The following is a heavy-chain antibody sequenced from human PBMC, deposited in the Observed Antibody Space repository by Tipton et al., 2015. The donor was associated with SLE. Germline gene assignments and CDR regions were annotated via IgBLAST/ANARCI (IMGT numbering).Heavy chain of an antibody. D-gene: IGHD3-16*01. V-gene: IGHV4-39*01. J-gene: IGHJ4*02. Sequence: TLSLTCTVSGGSIRSSSYYWGWIRQPPGKGLEWIGSIYYSGSTYYNPSLKSRDTISVDTSKNQFSLKLSSVTAADTAVYYCARHGIGASGLGGYWGQGTLVTVSS. CDR3: ARHGIGASGLGGY. CDR2: IYYSGST. CDR1: GGSIRSSSYY.